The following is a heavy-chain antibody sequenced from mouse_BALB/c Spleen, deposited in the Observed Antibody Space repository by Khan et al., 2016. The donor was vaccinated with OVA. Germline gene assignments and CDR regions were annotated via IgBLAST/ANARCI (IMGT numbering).Heavy chain of an antibody. CDR1: GYTFTDYS. J-gene: IGHJ3*01. Sequence: QIQLVQSGPELKKPGETVKIPCKASGYTFTDYSMHWVKQAPGKGLNYKGWINTETGEPTYADDFKGRFAFSLETSASTAYLQINNLINEDTATYFCARSDVYYGWFAYWGQGTRVTVSA. CDR3: ARSDVYYGWFAY. V-gene: IGHV9-2-1*01. CDR2: INTETGEP. D-gene: IGHD2-3*01.